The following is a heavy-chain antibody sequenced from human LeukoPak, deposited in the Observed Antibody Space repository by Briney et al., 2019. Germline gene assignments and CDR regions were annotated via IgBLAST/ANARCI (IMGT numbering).Heavy chain of an antibody. CDR1: GFTFSSNT. D-gene: IGHD6-6*01. J-gene: IGHJ4*02. CDR2: ISSDGSHT. CDR3: SKDRPRSTLDY. V-gene: IGHV3-21*01. Sequence: GGSLRLSCAASGFTFSSNTMNWVRQAPGKGLEWVSSISSDGSHTLYADTVKGRFTISRDNAKNSLYLQMNSLRDEDTAVDHSSKDRPRSTLDYWGQEILVTVSS.